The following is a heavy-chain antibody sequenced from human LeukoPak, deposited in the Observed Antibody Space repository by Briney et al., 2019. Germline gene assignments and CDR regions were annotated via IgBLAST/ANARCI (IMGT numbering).Heavy chain of an antibody. J-gene: IGHJ4*02. CDR2: IKEDRSEK. CDR1: GFIFSMYW. Sequence: PGGSLRLSCAASGFIFSMYWMTWVRQTPEKGLEWVANIKEDRSEKYYVDSVEGRSTISRDNAKNSVYLQISGLRVDDTAVYYCARGFAWYDYWGQGTLVTASS. CDR3: ARGFAWYDY. V-gene: IGHV3-7*01. D-gene: IGHD3-9*01.